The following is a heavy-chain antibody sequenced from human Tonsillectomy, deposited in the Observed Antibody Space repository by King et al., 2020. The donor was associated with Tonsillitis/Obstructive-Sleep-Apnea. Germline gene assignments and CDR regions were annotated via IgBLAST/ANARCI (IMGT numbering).Heavy chain of an antibody. CDR1: GYTFTGYY. Sequence: QLVQSGAEVKKPGASVKVSCKASGYTFTGYYMHWVRQAPGQGLEWMGWINPNSGGTNYAQNFQGRVTMTRDTSINTAYMELSRLRSDDTAVYYCARDRYQLVYRSYYYYGMDVWGQGTTVTVSS. CDR3: ARDRYQLVYRSYYYYGMDV. V-gene: IGHV1-2*02. CDR2: INPNSGGT. D-gene: IGHD2-2*02. J-gene: IGHJ6*02.